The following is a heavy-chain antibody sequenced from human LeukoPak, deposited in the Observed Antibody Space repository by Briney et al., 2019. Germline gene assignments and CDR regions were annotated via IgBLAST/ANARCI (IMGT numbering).Heavy chain of an antibody. D-gene: IGHD2-2*01. CDR1: GGSISSGGYY. CDR2: IYYSGST. V-gene: IGHV4-31*03. J-gene: IGHJ5*02. Sequence: SQTLSLTCTVSGGSISSGGYYWSWIRQHPGKGLEWIGYIYYSGSTYYNPSLKSRVTISVDTSKNQFSLKLGSVTAADTAVYYCARVTSCSSTSCYGPNWFDPWGQGTLVTVSS. CDR3: ARVTSCSSTSCYGPNWFDP.